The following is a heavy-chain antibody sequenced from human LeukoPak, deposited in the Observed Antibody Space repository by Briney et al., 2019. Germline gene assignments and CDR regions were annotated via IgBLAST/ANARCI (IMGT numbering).Heavy chain of an antibody. CDR1: GYSFNSFG. CDR2: IRVYNGKT. J-gene: IGHJ4*02. Sequence: ASVKVSCKASGYSFNSFGITWVRQGPGQGLEWMGWIRVYNGKTHYAENFQGRVTMTTDTTTSTAYMELRSLRIDDTAVYFCAREGLDFWGQGTLVTVSS. V-gene: IGHV1-18*04. CDR3: AREGLDF.